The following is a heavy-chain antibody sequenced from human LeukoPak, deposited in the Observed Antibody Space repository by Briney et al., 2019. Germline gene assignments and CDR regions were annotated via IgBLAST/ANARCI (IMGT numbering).Heavy chain of an antibody. CDR2: IYYSGST. D-gene: IGHD3-16*01. CDR3: AREGVYAFDI. CDR1: GGSISSYY. V-gene: IGHV4-59*12. J-gene: IGHJ3*02. Sequence: SETLSLTCTVSGGSISSYYWSWIRQPPGKGLEWIGYIYYSGSTNYSPSLKSRVTISVDTSKNQFSLKLSSVTAADTAVYYCAREGVYAFDIWGQGTMVTVSS.